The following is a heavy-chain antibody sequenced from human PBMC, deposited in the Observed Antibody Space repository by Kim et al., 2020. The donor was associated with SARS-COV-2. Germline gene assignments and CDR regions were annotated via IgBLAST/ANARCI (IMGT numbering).Heavy chain of an antibody. Sequence: GGSLRLSCAASGFTFSNYAMSWVRQAPGKGLEWVSGISGSGGSTDYADSVKGRFTISRDNSKNTLYLQMNSLRAEDTAVYYCAKVTGAVRGVIIDAFDICGQGTMVTVSS. CDR1: GFTFSNYA. V-gene: IGHV3-23*01. D-gene: IGHD3-10*01. J-gene: IGHJ3*02. CDR2: ISGSGGST. CDR3: AKVTGAVRGVIIDAFDI.